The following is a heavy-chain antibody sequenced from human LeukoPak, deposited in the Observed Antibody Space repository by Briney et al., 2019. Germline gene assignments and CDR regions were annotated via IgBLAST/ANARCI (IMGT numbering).Heavy chain of an antibody. CDR3: TTSGGNWDYFDY. V-gene: IGHV3-15*01. Sequence: GGSLRLSCEVSGIYFIHAWFSWVRQAPGKGLEWIGHVKGGSDTEPADYAASVKGRFTISRADSGNTLYLQMDSLRTEDTAVYFCTTSGGNWDYFDYWGQGAPVTVSS. J-gene: IGHJ4*02. D-gene: IGHD3-16*01. CDR1: GIYFIHAW. CDR2: VKGGSDTEPA.